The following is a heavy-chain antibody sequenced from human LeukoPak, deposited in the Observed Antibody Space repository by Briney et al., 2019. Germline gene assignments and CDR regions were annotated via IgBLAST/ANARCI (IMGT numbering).Heavy chain of an antibody. CDR1: GYTFTGYY. D-gene: IGHD2-2*01. CDR3: ARGGVVPAAMHWFDP. CDR2: INPNSGGT. J-gene: IGHJ5*02. V-gene: IGHV1-2*06. Sequence: ASVKVSCRASGYTFTGYYMHWVRQAPGQGLEWMGRINPNSGGTNYAQKFQGRVTMTRDTSISTAYMELSRLRSDDTAVYYCARGGVVPAAMHWFDPWGQGTLVTVSS.